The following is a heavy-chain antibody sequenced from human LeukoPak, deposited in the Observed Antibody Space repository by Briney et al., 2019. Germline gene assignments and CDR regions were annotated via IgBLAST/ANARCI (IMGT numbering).Heavy chain of an antibody. CDR3: ARDVEMYSSTWSDAFDI. D-gene: IGHD6-13*01. CDR2: ISSSSTYI. J-gene: IGHJ3*02. CDR1: GFTFSNYN. V-gene: IGHV3-21*01. Sequence: GGSLRLSCAASGFTFSNYNMNWVRQAPGKGLEWVSYISSSSTYIYYADSVKGRFTISRDNAKNSLYLQMNSLRVEDTAVYYCARDVEMYSSTWSDAFDIWGQGTMVTVSS.